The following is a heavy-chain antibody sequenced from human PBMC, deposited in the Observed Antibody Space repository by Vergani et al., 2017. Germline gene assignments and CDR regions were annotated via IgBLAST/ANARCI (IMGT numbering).Heavy chain of an antibody. V-gene: IGHV3-11*06. J-gene: IGHJ4*02. CDR3: ARVPPYGMVRGAVDY. D-gene: IGHD3-10*01. Sequence: QVQLVESGGGLVKPGGSLRLSCAASGFTFSDYYMSWIRQAPGKGLEWVSYISSSSSYTNYADSVKGRFTISRDNAKNSLYLQMNSLRAEDTAVYYWARVPPYGMVRGAVDYWGQGTLVTGSS. CDR1: GFTFSDYY. CDR2: ISSSSSYT.